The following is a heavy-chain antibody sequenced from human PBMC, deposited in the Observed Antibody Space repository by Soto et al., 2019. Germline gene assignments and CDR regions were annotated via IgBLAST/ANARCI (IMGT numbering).Heavy chain of an antibody. J-gene: IGHJ4*02. Sequence: PGGSLRLSCAASGFTFNSYAMSWVRQAPGKGLEWVSTISGSGVSTYYADSVKGRFTFSRDNSKNTLYLQMNSLRAEDTPVYYCAKRGRGAVAFDYWGQGTLVTVSS. CDR2: ISGSGVST. D-gene: IGHD6-19*01. V-gene: IGHV3-23*01. CDR3: AKRGRGAVAFDY. CDR1: GFTFNSYA.